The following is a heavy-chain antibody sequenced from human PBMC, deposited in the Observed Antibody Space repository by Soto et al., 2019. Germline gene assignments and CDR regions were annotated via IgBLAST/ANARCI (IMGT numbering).Heavy chain of an antibody. V-gene: IGHV4-30-4*01. J-gene: IGHJ6*02. CDR2: IYYSGST. CDR1: GGSISSGDYY. D-gene: IGHD3-3*01. CDR3: AREVYDFWSGQLGTRYYYYGMDV. Sequence: SETLSLTCTVSGGSISSGDYYWSWIRKPPGKGLEWIGYIYYSGSTYYNPSLKSRVTISVDTSKNQFSLKLSSVTAADTAVYYCAREVYDFWSGQLGTRYYYYGMDVWGQGTTVTVSS.